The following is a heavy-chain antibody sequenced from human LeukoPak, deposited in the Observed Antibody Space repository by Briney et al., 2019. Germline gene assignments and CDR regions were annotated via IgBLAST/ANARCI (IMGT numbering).Heavy chain of an antibody. CDR3: AREIKSYYTLSLDY. J-gene: IGHJ4*02. D-gene: IGHD3-3*01. CDR1: GFTFSSYG. Sequence: GRSLRLSCAASGFTFSSYGMHWVRQAPGKGLEWVAVISYDGSNKYYADSVKGRFTISRDNSKNTLYLQMNSLRAEDTAVYYCAREIKSYYTLSLDYWGQGTLVTVSS. V-gene: IGHV3-30*03. CDR2: ISYDGSNK.